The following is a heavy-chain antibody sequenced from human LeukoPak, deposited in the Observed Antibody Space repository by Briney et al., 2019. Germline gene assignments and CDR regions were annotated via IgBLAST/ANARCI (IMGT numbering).Heavy chain of an antibody. CDR3: ARERNVVGATTGAFDI. CDR1: GGSVSSGSYY. J-gene: IGHJ3*02. D-gene: IGHD1-26*01. Sequence: SETLSLTCNVSGGSVSSGSYYWSWIRQPPGKGLEWIGRIYTSGSTNYNPSLKSRVTMSVDTSKNQFSLKLSSVTAADMAVYYCARERNVVGATTGAFDIWGQGTMVTVSS. CDR2: IYTSGST. V-gene: IGHV4-61*01.